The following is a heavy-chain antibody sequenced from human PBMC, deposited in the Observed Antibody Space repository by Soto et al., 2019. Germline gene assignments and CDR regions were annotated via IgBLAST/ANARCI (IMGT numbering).Heavy chain of an antibody. CDR1: GFTFRSYV. CDR2: TSYDGSDK. V-gene: IGHV3-30*19. CDR3: ARWGTTGGLDV. J-gene: IGHJ1*01. Sequence: ESGGGVVQPGASLRISCVGSGFTFRSYVIHWVRQAPGKGLEWVALTSYDGSDKYYGDSVRGRFTISRDNSRNTVDLQMDSLRLEDTALYYCARWGTTGGLDVWGQGNLVSVSS. D-gene: IGHD3-16*01.